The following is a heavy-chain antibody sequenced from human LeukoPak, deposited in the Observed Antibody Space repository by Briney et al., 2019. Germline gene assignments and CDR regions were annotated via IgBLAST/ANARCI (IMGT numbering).Heavy chain of an antibody. J-gene: IGHJ4*02. D-gene: IGHD2-2*01. CDR3: ARGGGSAYCSSTTCSIFDY. CDR2: IYFSENT. V-gene: IGHV4-4*07. CDR1: SASIRSNS. Sequence: SETLSLTCTISSASIRSNSWSWIGRPAGKGLEWIGRIYFSENTTYTPSLESRVTMSIDTSRNQFSLKLISVTAANTAVYYCARGGGSAYCSSTTCSIFDYWGQGMLVTVSS.